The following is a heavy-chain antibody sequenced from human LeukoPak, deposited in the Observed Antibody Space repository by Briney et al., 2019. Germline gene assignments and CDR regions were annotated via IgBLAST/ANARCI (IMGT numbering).Heavy chain of an antibody. D-gene: IGHD6-13*01. J-gene: IGHJ4*02. CDR2: INHSGST. V-gene: IGHV4-34*01. CDR3: AGTPYSSSWYSLFDY. Sequence: SETLSLTCAVYGGSFSGYYWSWIRLPPGKGLEWIGEINHSGSTNYNPSLKSRVTISVDTSKNQFSLKLSSVTAADTAVYYCAGTPYSSSWYSLFDYWGQGTLVTVSS. CDR1: GGSFSGYY.